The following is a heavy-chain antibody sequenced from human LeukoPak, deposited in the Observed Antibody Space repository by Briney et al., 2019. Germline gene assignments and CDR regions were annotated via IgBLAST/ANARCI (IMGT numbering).Heavy chain of an antibody. J-gene: IGHJ5*02. V-gene: IGHV1-18*01. CDR1: GYTFTSYG. CDR3: ARVIQSQYYYDSSGPNWFDP. Sequence: ASVKVSCKASGYTFTSYGISWVRQAPGQGLEWMGWISAYNGNTNYAQKLQGRVTMTTDTSTSTAYMELRSLRSDDTAVYYCARVIQSQYYYDSSGPNWFDPWGQGTLVTVSS. D-gene: IGHD3-22*01. CDR2: ISAYNGNT.